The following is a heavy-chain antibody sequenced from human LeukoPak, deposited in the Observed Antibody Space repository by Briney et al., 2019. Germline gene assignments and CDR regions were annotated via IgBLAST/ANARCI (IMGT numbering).Heavy chain of an antibody. CDR2: IYTSGST. J-gene: IGHJ4*02. V-gene: IGHV4-4*09. Sequence: TSETLSLTCTVSGGSISSYYWSWIRQPPGKGLEWIGYIYTSGSTNYNPSLKSRVTITVDTSKNQFSLKLSSVTAADTAVYYCARVGDSSGYYPQYYFDYWGQGTLVTVSS. D-gene: IGHD3-22*01. CDR3: ARVGDSSGYYPQYYFDY. CDR1: GGSISSYY.